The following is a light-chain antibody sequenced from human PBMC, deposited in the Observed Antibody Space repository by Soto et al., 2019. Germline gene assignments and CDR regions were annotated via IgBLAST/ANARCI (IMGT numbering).Light chain of an antibody. CDR2: WAS. V-gene: IGKV4-1*01. CDR3: QQYYTTLS. J-gene: IGKJ4*01. CDR1: QSVLYNSDNKNY. Sequence: DIVMTQSPDSLAVYLGERATINCKSSQSVLYNSDNKNYLAWYQQKAGQPPKLLICWASTRHSGVPDRFSGRGSGADFTLTINNLQAEDVAVYYCQQYYTTLSFGGGTKVEIK.